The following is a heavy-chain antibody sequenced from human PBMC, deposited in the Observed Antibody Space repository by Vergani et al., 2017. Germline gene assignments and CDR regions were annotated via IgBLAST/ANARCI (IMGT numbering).Heavy chain of an antibody. CDR1: GGSISSSSYY. CDR2: IYYSGST. J-gene: IGHJ5*02. CDR3: ARATDWFDP. Sequence: QVQLQQWGAGLLKPSETLSLTCAVYGGSISSSSYYWGWIRQPPGKGLEWIGYIYYSGSTNYNPSLKSRVTISVDTSKNQFSLKLSSVTAADTAVYYCARATDWFDPWGQGTLVTVSS. V-gene: IGHV4-61*01.